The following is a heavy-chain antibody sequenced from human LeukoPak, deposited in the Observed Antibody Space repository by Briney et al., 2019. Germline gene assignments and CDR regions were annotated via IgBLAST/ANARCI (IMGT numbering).Heavy chain of an antibody. CDR2: IQNDGSLK. CDR3: AKTSDQLLYSQFDF. D-gene: IGHD2-2*02. V-gene: IGHV3-30*02. J-gene: IGHJ4*02. CDR1: GFTFSFYG. Sequence: GRSLRLSCATSGFTFSFYGMHWVRQAPGKGLEWVAFIQNDGSLKFYADSVQGRFSISRDNSKNTLFLQMNSLRADDTAVYYCAKTSDQLLYSQFDFWGQGTLVTVPS.